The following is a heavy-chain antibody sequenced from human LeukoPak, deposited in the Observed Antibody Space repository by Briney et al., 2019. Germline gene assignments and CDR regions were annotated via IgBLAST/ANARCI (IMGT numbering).Heavy chain of an antibody. D-gene: IGHD3-10*01. J-gene: IGHJ4*02. CDR2: INHSGST. CDR3: ARAAVRGVVDY. CDR1: GGSFSGYY. Sequence: SETLSLTCAVYGGSFSGYYWSWIRQPPGKGLEWLGEINHSGSTNYNPSLKSRVTMSVDTSKNQFSLKLSSVTAADTAVYYCARAAVRGVVDYWGQGTLVTVSS. V-gene: IGHV4-34*01.